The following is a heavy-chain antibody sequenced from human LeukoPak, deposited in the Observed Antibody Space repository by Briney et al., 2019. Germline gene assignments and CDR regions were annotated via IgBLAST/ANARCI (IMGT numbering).Heavy chain of an antibody. D-gene: IGHD2-15*01. J-gene: IGHJ4*02. V-gene: IGHV4-34*01. CDR2: INHSGST. CDR3: ARGGGRDFDY. Sequence: PSETLSLTCAVYGESFSGYYWSWIRQPPGKGLEWIGDINHSGSTNYNPSLKSRVTISVDTSKNQFSLNLNPVTAADTAVYYCARGGGRDFDYWGQGTLVTVSS. CDR1: GESFSGYY.